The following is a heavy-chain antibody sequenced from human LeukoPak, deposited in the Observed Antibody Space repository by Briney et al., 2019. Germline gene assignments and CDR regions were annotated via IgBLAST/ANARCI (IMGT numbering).Heavy chain of an antibody. CDR2: INHSGST. D-gene: IGHD5-12*01. Sequence: SETLSLTCAVYGGSFSGYYWSWIRQPPGKGLEWIGEINHSGSTNYNPSLKSRVTISVDTSKNQFSLKLNSVTAADTAVYYCASHSGGYAYWGQGTLVTVSS. CDR3: ASHSGGYAY. CDR1: GGSFSGYY. J-gene: IGHJ4*02. V-gene: IGHV4-34*01.